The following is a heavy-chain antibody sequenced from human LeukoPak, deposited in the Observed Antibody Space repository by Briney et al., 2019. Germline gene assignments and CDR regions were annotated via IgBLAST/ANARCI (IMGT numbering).Heavy chain of an antibody. CDR3: ARGDGYYDSSGFYYYYYMDV. CDR1: GGTFSSYA. V-gene: IGHV1-69*05. Sequence: SVEVSCKASGGTFSSYAISWVRQAPGQGLEWMGRIIPIFGTANYAQKLQGSVTITTDESTSTAYMELCSLRSEDTAVDYCARGDGYYDSSGFYYYYYMDVWGKGTTVTVSS. J-gene: IGHJ6*03. D-gene: IGHD3-22*01. CDR2: IIPIFGTA.